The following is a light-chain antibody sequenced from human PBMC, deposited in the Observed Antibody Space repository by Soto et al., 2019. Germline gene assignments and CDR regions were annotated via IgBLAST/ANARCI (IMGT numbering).Light chain of an antibody. J-gene: IGKJ4*01. V-gene: IGKV3-20*01. Sequence: EIVLTQSPGTLSWSPGARATLSXRASQSVSSSYLAWYQQKAGQAPRLLIYGASSRATGIPDRFSGSGSGTDLTLTISRLQSEDFAVYYCQQYNNWPPLTFGGGTKVDIK. CDR2: GAS. CDR3: QQYNNWPPLT. CDR1: QSVSSSY.